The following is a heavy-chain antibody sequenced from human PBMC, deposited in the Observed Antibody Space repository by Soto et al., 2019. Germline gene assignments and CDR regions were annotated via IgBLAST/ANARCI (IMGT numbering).Heavy chain of an antibody. CDR2: IYWDDSK. Sequence: QITLKESGPTLVRPTQTLTLTCAFSGFSLSTSGVGVGWIRQPPGKALEWLAVIYWDDSKHYSPSLRSRLTITQDTSKNQVVLTMTNMDPMDTGTYCCAHKGPEDWPLDYWGQGTLVTVSS. V-gene: IGHV2-5*02. D-gene: IGHD3-9*01. CDR3: AHKGPEDWPLDY. J-gene: IGHJ4*02. CDR1: GFSLSTSGVG.